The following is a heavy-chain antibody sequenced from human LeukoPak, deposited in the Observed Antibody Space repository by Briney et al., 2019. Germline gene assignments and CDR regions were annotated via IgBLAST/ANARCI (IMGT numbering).Heavy chain of an antibody. CDR3: AREGGDTAMVPYGYYFDC. CDR1: GGSISSGSYY. J-gene: IGHJ4*02. D-gene: IGHD5-18*01. V-gene: IGHV4-61*02. Sequence: SETLSLTCTVSGGSISSGSYYWSWIRQPAGKGLEWIGRIYTSGSTNYNPSLKSRVTISVDTSKNQFSLKLSSVTAADTAVYYCAREGGDTAMVPYGYYFDCWGQGTLVTVSS. CDR2: IYTSGST.